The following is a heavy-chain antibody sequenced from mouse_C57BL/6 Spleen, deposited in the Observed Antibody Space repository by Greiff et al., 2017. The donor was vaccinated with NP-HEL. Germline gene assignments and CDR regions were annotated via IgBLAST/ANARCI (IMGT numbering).Heavy chain of an antibody. J-gene: IGHJ4*01. D-gene: IGHD1-1*01. CDR3: ARSDLLLRYPLAMDY. CDR2: INPSNGGT. CDR1: GYTFTSYW. V-gene: IGHV1-53*01. Sequence: QVQLQQPGTELVKPGASVKLSCKASGYTFTSYWMHWVKQRPGQGLEWIGNINPSNGGTNYNEKFKRKATLTVDKSSSTAYMQLSSLTSEDSAVYYCARSDLLLRYPLAMDYWGQGTSVTVSS.